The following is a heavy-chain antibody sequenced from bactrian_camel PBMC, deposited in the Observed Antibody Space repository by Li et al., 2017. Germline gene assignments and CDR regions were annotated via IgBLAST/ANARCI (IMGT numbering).Heavy chain of an antibody. J-gene: IGHJ4*01. CDR3: AAELSCTFPPSRSQDDYDN. CDR1: DYPWGNNC. CDR2: IQIGGEST. V-gene: IGHV3S40*01. D-gene: IGHD7*01. Sequence: VQLVESGGGSVQAGGSLTLSCVASDYPWGNNCMGWFRQVSGSEREGVAAIQIGGESTYIGASVKGRFTISQDSAKNTVYLEMNSLSPEDTAMYYCAAELSCTFPPSRSQDDYDNWGQGTQVTVS.